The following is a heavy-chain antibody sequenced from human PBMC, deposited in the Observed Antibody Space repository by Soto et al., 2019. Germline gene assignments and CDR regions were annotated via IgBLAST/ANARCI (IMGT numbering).Heavy chain of an antibody. CDR1: GDSVSSNSAA. V-gene: IGHV6-1*01. J-gene: IGHJ4*02. Sequence: QTLSLTCAISGDSVSSNSAAWSWIRQSPSRGLEWLGRTYYRSKWYNNYAVSVKSRITIKPDTSKNQFSLQLNSVTPEDTAVYYCDGKSVAGAIDYWGQGTLVTVSS. D-gene: IGHD6-19*01. CDR3: DGKSVAGAIDY. CDR2: TYYRSKWYN.